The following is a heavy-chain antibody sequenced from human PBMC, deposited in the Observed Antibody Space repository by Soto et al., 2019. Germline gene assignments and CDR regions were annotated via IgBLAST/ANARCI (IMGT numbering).Heavy chain of an antibody. CDR2: IYYSGST. CDR1: GGSISSSSYY. CDR3: ASLGPRGSSRHYCDY. D-gene: IGHD3-10*01. V-gene: IGHV4-39*01. Sequence: QLQLQESGPGLVKPSETLSLTCTVSGGSISSSSYYWGWIRQPPGKGLEWIGSIYYSGSTYYNPSLKSRVTTAVDTSKTPFSLKLRSVPAAATAVQYWASLGPRGSSRHYCDYWGQGTLVTVCS. J-gene: IGHJ4*02.